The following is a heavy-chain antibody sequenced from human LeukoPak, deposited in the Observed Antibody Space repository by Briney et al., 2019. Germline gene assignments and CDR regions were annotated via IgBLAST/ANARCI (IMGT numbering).Heavy chain of an antibody. CDR1: GFSFSSYA. Sequence: PGGSLRLSCAASGFSFSSYAMSWVRQAPGKGLEWVSAISGSGGSTYYADSVKGRFTISRDNSKNTLYLQMNSLRAEDTAVYYCARDRLHYDSLTGYPADWGQGTLVTVSS. CDR2: ISGSGGST. CDR3: ARDRLHYDSLTGYPAD. V-gene: IGHV3-23*01. J-gene: IGHJ4*02. D-gene: IGHD3-9*01.